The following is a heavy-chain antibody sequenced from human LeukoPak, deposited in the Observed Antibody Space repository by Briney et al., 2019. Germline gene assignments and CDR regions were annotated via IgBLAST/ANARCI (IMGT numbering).Heavy chain of an antibody. J-gene: IGHJ5*01. CDR2: INHSGST. V-gene: IGHV4-34*01. CDR3: AREWNYRNWFDS. Sequence: SETLSLTCAVYGGSFSGYYWSWIRQPPGKGLEWIGEINHSGSTNYTPSLKSRVTISVDTSKNQFSLKLSSVTAADTAVYYCAREWNYRNWFDSWGQGTLVTVSS. D-gene: IGHD1-7*01. CDR1: GGSFSGYY.